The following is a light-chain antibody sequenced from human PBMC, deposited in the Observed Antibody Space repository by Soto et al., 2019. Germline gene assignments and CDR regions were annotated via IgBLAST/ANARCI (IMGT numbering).Light chain of an antibody. Sequence: EIVMTQSPATLSVSPGERATLSCRASQSVSSNLAWYQQKPGQAPRLLIYDTSTRATGVPTRFSGSRSGAEFTITINSLQSDDFEVYYCQQYNNWPPTFGPGTKVDIK. CDR2: DTS. J-gene: IGKJ3*01. CDR3: QQYNNWPPT. V-gene: IGKV3-15*01. CDR1: QSVSSN.